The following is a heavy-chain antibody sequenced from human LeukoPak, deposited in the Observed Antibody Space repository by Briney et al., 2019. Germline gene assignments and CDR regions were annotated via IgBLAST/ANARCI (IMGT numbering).Heavy chain of an antibody. CDR2: ISTYNGNT. D-gene: IGHD6-19*01. J-gene: IGHJ4*02. CDR3: ARSSLAVAGSVFDY. V-gene: IGHV1-18*01. CDR1: GYTFTSYG. Sequence: EASVKLSCKASGYTFTSYGISWVRHAPGQGLEWMGWISTYNGNTHYAQKLQGRVTMTTDTSTSTAYMELRSLRSDDTAVYYCARSSLAVAGSVFDYWGQGTLVTVSS.